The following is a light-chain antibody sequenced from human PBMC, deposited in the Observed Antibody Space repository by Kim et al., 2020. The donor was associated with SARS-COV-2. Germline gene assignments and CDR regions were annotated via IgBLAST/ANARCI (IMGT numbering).Light chain of an antibody. J-gene: IGLJ3*02. V-gene: IGLV1-44*01. CDR1: SSSIGNNP. CDR3: ATWDDSLYGRV. CDR2: GDD. Sequence: GQRVTISGSGSSSSIGNNPVSWYQQLPETAPKLLIYGDDQRPSGVPGRFSGSKSGTSASLAISGLQSGDDADYFCATWDDSLYGRVFGGGTQLTVL.